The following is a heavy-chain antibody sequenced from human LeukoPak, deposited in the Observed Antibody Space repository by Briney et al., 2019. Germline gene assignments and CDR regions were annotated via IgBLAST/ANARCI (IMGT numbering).Heavy chain of an antibody. Sequence: PSETLSLTCTVSGGSINNSYYWGWIRQPPGKGLERIGSIYYSGSTYYNPSLKSRVTISVDTSKNQFSLKLSSVTAADTAVYYCARVGDIVATITLYYYFDYWGQGTLVTVSS. CDR1: GGSINNSYY. D-gene: IGHD5-12*01. CDR2: IYYSGST. CDR3: ARVGDIVATITLYYYFDY. V-gene: IGHV4-39*01. J-gene: IGHJ4*02.